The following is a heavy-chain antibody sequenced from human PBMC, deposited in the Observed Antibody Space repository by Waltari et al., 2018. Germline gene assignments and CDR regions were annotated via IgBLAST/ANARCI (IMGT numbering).Heavy chain of an antibody. D-gene: IGHD5-12*01. Sequence: EVQLVESGGGLVKPGGSLRLSCAASGFTFSSYSMNWVRQAPGKGLEWGSSISSSSSYIYYADSVKGRFTISRDNAKNSLYLQMNSLRAEDTAVYYCARDGDGYPNAFDIWGQGTMVTVSS. J-gene: IGHJ3*02. CDR1: GFTFSSYS. CDR3: ARDGDGYPNAFDI. V-gene: IGHV3-21*01. CDR2: ISSSSSYI.